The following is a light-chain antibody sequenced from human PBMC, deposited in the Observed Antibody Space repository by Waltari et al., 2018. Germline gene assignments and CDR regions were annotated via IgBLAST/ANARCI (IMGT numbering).Light chain of an antibody. Sequence: SSDLTQDPDVSVALGQTVRITCQGDILRTYYGNWCRQKQGQAPELVIYGKTNRPSGIPDRFSASSSENTASLIITGGQAEDEADYYCSSRELSGHVVFGGGTRLTVL. V-gene: IGLV3-19*01. CDR1: ILRTYY. J-gene: IGLJ2*01. CDR3: SSRELSGHVV. CDR2: GKT.